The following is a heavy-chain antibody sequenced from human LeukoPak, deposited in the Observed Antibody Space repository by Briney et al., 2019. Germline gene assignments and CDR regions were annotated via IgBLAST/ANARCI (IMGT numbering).Heavy chain of an antibody. Sequence: ETLSLTCAVYGGSFSGYYWSWIRQPPGKGLEWIGEINHSGSTNYNPSLKSRVTISVDTSKNQFSLKLSSVTAADTAVYYCARGSSGYYYFDYWGQGTLVTVSS. CDR3: ARGSSGYYYFDY. V-gene: IGHV4-34*01. J-gene: IGHJ4*02. CDR1: GGSFSGYY. CDR2: INHSGST. D-gene: IGHD3-22*01.